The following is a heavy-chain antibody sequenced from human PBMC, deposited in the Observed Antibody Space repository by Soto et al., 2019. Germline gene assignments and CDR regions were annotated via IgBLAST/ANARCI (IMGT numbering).Heavy chain of an antibody. V-gene: IGHV4-61*01. CDR3: ARDRWRSLAF. D-gene: IGHD1-1*01. J-gene: IGHJ4*02. CDR2: SGSV. Sequence: SETLSLTCAVSGGSVSGGFYAWSWIRQPPGKGLEWIGYSGSVNYNPSLKSRVTISVDTSKNQFSLRLHSVTAADTAVYYCARDRWRSLAFWGQGVLVTVS. CDR1: GGSVSGGFYA.